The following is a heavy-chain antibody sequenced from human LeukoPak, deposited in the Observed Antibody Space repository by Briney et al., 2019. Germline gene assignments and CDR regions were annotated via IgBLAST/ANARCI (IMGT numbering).Heavy chain of an antibody. D-gene: IGHD1-26*01. J-gene: IGHJ4*02. CDR1: GFTFSSYW. CDR2: IKQEGSEK. V-gene: IGHV3-7*01. CDR3: ARGGAAPDY. Sequence: GGSLRLSCAASGFTFSSYWMSWVRQALGKGLEWVANIKQEGSEKNYVDSVRGRFTISRDNAKNSLYLQMNSLRAEDTAVYYCARGGAAPDYWGQGTLDTVSS.